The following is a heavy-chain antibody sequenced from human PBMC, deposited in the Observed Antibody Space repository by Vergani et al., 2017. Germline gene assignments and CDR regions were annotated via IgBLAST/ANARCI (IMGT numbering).Heavy chain of an antibody. CDR1: GFTFSSYG. V-gene: IGHV3-30*02. J-gene: IGHJ6*02. D-gene: IGHD4-11*01. CDR3: AKDPSSPTVTSDYYYYYGMDV. Sequence: QVQLVESGGGVVQPGGSLRLSCAASGFTFSSYGMHWVRQAPGKGLEWVAFIRYDGSNKYYADSVKGRFTISRDNSKNTLYLQMNSLRAEDTAVYYCAKDPSSPTVTSDYYYYYGMDVWGQGTTVTVSS. CDR2: IRYDGSNK.